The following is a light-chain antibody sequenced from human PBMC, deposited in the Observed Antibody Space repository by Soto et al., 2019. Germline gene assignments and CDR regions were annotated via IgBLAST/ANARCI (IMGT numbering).Light chain of an antibody. Sequence: DIQVTQSPSSLSASIGDSVTITCRASQSISAYLHWYQQKPGKPPTLLIVAAFSLQSGVPSRFSGRASGTDFTLTINNLQPDDFATYYCQQSFITPYTFGQGTKLE. J-gene: IGKJ2*01. CDR1: QSISAY. CDR2: AAF. CDR3: QQSFITPYT. V-gene: IGKV1-39*01.